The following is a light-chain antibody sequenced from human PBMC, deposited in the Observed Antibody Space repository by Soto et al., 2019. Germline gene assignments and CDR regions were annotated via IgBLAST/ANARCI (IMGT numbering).Light chain of an antibody. J-gene: IGKJ1*01. CDR1: QSVGSSY. CDR3: QQYGGSPVT. CDR2: GAS. Sequence: ESVLTQSPGTLSLSRGERATLSCRASQSVGSSYFSWYQQKPGQAPRLLIFGASNRDAGITDRFSGSGSGTDFTLTINRLEPEDFAVYYCQQYGGSPVTFGQGTKVEIK. V-gene: IGKV3-20*01.